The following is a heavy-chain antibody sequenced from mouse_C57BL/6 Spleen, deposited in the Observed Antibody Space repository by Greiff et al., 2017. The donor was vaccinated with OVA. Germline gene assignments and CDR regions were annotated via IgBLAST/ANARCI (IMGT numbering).Heavy chain of an antibody. CDR3: TRRGLLRAWFAY. V-gene: IGHV1-15*01. D-gene: IGHD1-1*01. CDR2: IDPETGGT. Sequence: VQLQQSGAELVRPGASVTLSCKASGYTFTDYEMHWVKQTPVHGLEWIGAIDPETGGTAYNQKFKGKAILTADKSSSTAYMELRSLTSEDSAVYYCTRRGLLRAWFAYWGQGTLVTVSA. CDR1: GYTFTDYE. J-gene: IGHJ3*01.